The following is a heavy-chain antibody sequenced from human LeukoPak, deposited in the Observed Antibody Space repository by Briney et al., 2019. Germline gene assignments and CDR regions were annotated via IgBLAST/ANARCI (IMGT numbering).Heavy chain of an antibody. D-gene: IGHD3-16*01. J-gene: IGHJ5*02. CDR2: ISYDGSNK. Sequence: PGGSLRLSCAASGFTFSSYGMHWVRQAPGKGLEWVAVISYDGSNKYYADSVKGRFTISRDNSKNTLYLQMNSLRVEDTAVYYCARGVGLGGWFDPWGQGTLVTVSS. CDR1: GFTFSSYG. V-gene: IGHV3-30*03. CDR3: ARGVGLGGWFDP.